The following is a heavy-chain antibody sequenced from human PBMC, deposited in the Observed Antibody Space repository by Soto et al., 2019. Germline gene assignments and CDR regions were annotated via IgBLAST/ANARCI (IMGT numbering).Heavy chain of an antibody. CDR3: ARGSPSYSSSWYYWFDP. D-gene: IGHD6-13*01. J-gene: IGHJ5*02. V-gene: IGHV4-34*01. CDR1: GGSFSGYY. Sequence: PSETLSLTCAVYGGSFSGYYCSWIRQPPGKGLEWIGEINHSGSTNYNPSLKSRVTISVDTSKNQFSLKLSSVTAADTAVYYCARGSPSYSSSWYYWFDPWGQGTLVTVSS. CDR2: INHSGST.